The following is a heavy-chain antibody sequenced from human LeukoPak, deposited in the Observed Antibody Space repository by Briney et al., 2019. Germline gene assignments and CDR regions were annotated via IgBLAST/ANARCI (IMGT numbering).Heavy chain of an antibody. J-gene: IGHJ4*02. Sequence: SVKVSCKASGGTFSSYAISWVRQAPGQGLEWRGRIIPIFGTANYAQKFQGRVTITADKSTSTAYMELSSLRSEDTAVYYCATGGPSGGRVIVHLQVGYWGQGTLVTVST. CDR3: ATGGPSGGRVIVHLQVGY. D-gene: IGHD2-15*01. CDR2: IIPIFGTA. CDR1: GGTFSSYA. V-gene: IGHV1-69*06.